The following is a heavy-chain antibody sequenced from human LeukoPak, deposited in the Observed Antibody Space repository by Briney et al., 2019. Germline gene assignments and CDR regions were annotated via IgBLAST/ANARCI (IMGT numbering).Heavy chain of an antibody. D-gene: IGHD2-15*01. Sequence: ASVKVSCKASGYTFTGYYIHWVRQAPGQGLEWMGWINPNSGGTKYAQKFQGRVTMTRDTFISTAYMELSRLISDDTAVYYCARAQTYCSGVTCYSDSWGQGTLVTVSS. CDR2: INPNSGGT. J-gene: IGHJ4*02. CDR1: GYTFTGYY. V-gene: IGHV1-2*02. CDR3: ARAQTYCSGVTCYSDS.